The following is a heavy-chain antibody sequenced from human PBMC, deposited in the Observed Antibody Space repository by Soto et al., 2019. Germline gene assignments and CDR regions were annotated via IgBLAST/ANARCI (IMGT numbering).Heavy chain of an antibody. CDR1: GASVRSDNW. Sequence: QMQLQEAGPGLVKPSGTLSLACAVSGASVRSDNWWSWVRQPPGKGLEWIGEIFHSETTNYNPSFKSLVTISVDKSKNQFSLTLTSVTAADTAVYYCAKNGWYSADIWGQGTLVTVAS. D-gene: IGHD6-19*01. V-gene: IGHV4-4*02. CDR3: AKNGWYSADI. J-gene: IGHJ3*02. CDR2: IFHSETT.